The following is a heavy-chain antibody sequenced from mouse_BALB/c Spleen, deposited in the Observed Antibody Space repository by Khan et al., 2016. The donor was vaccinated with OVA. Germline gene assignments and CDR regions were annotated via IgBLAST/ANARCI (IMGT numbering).Heavy chain of an antibody. D-gene: IGHD2-14*01. V-gene: IGHV1-77*01. J-gene: IGHJ3*01. CDR3: ARGGYSVFAY. CDR2: IFPGSDTP. Sequence: QVQLQQSGPEMVKPGASLKVSCKASGYTFTDYVIGWMKQRPRQGLEWIGDIFPGSDTPYYNEKFKDKATLTAYKSSNTAYMQLSSLTYEESAVYFCARGGYSVFAYWGQGTLVTVSA. CDR1: GYTFTDYV.